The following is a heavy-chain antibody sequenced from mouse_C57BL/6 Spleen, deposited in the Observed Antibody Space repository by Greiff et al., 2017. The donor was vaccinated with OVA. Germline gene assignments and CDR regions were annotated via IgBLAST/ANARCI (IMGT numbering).Heavy chain of an antibody. CDR1: GYTFTSYW. CDR2: LYPGSGST. D-gene: IGHD6-1*01. J-gene: IGHJ2*01. Sequence: QVQLQQPGAELVKPGASVHMSCKASGYTFTSYWITWVKPRPGQGLEWIVDLYPGSGSTTYNETFKSKATLTVDTSSSTAYMQRSNLTSEDSAVYYCARRPLYYFDYWGQGTTLTVSS. CDR3: ARRPLYYFDY. V-gene: IGHV1-55*01.